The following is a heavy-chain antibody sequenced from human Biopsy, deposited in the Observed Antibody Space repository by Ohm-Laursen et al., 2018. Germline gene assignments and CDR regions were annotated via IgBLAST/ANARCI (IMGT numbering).Heavy chain of an antibody. V-gene: IGHV1-69*10. CDR3: ATPFQYYDSWGGYPPFDH. Sequence: ASVKASCNASGGTFSNYAIGWVRQAPGEGLEWMGGIIAVSGLANYAPKFQGRVSITADKSTTTAYMELSNLKSEDTAVYYCATPFQYYDSWGGYPPFDHWGQGTLVTVSS. CDR1: GGTFSNYA. J-gene: IGHJ4*02. D-gene: IGHD3-3*01. CDR2: IIAVSGLA.